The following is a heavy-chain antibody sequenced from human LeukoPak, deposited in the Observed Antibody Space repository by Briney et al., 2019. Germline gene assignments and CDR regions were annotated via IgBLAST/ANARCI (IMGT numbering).Heavy chain of an antibody. Sequence: GGSLRLSCAASGFPFGTYGMHWVRQAPGKGLEWVAVISFDGSNKYYADSVKGRFTISRDNSKNTLYLQMNSLRAEDTAVYYCAKDTLYYYGSGTSSGAPVYWGQGTLVTVSS. CDR2: ISFDGSNK. CDR1: GFPFGTYG. D-gene: IGHD3-10*01. CDR3: AKDTLYYYGSGTSSGAPVY. V-gene: IGHV3-30*18. J-gene: IGHJ4*02.